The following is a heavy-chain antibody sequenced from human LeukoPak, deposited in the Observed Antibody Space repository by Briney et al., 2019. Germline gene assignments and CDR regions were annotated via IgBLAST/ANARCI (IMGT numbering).Heavy chain of an antibody. CDR3: ARHGRFRYYVSGTPFDY. CDR1: GGSISNYY. V-gene: IGHV4-34*01. Sequence: SETLSLTCTVSGGSISNYYWSWIRQPPGKGLEWIGEINHSGSTNYNPSLKSRVTISVDTSKNQFSLKLSSVTAADTVVYYCARHGRFRYYVSGTPFDYWGQGTLVTVSS. CDR2: INHSGST. J-gene: IGHJ4*02. D-gene: IGHD3-10*01.